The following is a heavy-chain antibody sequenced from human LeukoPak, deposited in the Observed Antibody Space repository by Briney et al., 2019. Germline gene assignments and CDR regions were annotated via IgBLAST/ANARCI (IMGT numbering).Heavy chain of an antibody. Sequence: GASVKVSCKASGYTFTNYGISWVRQAPGQGLEWMGWISTYNGNTNYAQKLQGRVTMTTDTSTSTAYMELRRLRSDDTAVCYCARDLGRYCSGGRCHYYSYYMDVWGKGTTVTISS. CDR3: ARDLGRYCSGGRCHYYSYYMDV. V-gene: IGHV1-18*01. J-gene: IGHJ6*03. CDR2: ISTYNGNT. CDR1: GYTFTNYG. D-gene: IGHD2-15*01.